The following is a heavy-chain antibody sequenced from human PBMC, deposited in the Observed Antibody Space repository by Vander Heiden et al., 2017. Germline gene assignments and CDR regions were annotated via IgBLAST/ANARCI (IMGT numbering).Heavy chain of an antibody. D-gene: IGHD3-10*01. CDR2: IKQDGSVI. V-gene: IGHV3-7*01. J-gene: IGHJ4*02. Sequence: EVQLVQPGGRLVQLGDSLQLSCAASGFIYTNHWMGWVRQAPGKGLEGVANIKQDGSVIYYVDSVKGRFTISRDDAEKSLYLQMTSVRAEDTAVYYCARDYSGSGSHDSWGQGTLVTVSS. CDR3: ARDYSGSGSHDS. CDR1: GFIYTNHW.